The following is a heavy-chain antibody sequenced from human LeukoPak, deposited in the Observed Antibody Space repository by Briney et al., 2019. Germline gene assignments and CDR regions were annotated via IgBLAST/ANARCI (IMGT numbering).Heavy chain of an antibody. J-gene: IGHJ4*02. Sequence: PGGSLRLSCTASGFTFGDYAMSWFRQAPGKGLEWVANINQDGSEEYYVDSVRGRFTMSRDNAKKTLYLRMNSLRAEDTAVYYCARVEGLYSSGWYPFDYWGQGTLVTVST. CDR3: ARVEGLYSSGWYPFDY. CDR1: GFTFGDYA. CDR2: INQDGSEE. V-gene: IGHV3-7*01. D-gene: IGHD6-19*01.